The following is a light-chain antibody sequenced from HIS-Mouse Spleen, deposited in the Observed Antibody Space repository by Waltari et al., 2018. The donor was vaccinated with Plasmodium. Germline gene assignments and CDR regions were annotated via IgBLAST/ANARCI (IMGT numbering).Light chain of an antibody. J-gene: IGKJ3*01. Sequence: EIVMTQSPATLSVSPGERATLSCRASQSVSSNLAWYQQKPGQAPRLLIYGASTRATGIAARFSVSGSGTEFTLTISSLQSEDFAVYYCQQYNNWSFTFGPGTKVDIK. CDR1: QSVSSN. CDR3: QQYNNWSFT. V-gene: IGKV3-15*01. CDR2: GAS.